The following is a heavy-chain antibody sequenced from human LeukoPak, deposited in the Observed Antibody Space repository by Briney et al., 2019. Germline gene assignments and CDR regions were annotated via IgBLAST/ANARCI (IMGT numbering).Heavy chain of an antibody. CDR3: ARPHGSSLPRVFDY. D-gene: IGHD6-6*01. Sequence: GESLKISCKASGYNFSSYWIGWVRQMAGKGLEGMGIIYPGDSDTRYSPSFQGQVTISADKSVSTAYLQWSSLKASDTAMYYCARPHGSSLPRVFDYWGQGTLVTVSS. CDR1: GYNFSSYW. J-gene: IGHJ4*02. CDR2: IYPGDSDT. V-gene: IGHV5-51*01.